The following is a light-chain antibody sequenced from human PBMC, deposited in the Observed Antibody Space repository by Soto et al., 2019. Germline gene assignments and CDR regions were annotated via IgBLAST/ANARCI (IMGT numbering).Light chain of an antibody. Sequence: EVVLTQSPGTLSLAPGERATLSCRASQSVSSYIAWYQQKPGQAPRLLISGASSRATGIPDRFSGSGSGTDFTLTNSKLEPEDFAVYYCQQYGSSSGTFGGGTKVEIK. V-gene: IGKV3-20*01. CDR1: QSVSSY. J-gene: IGKJ4*01. CDR3: QQYGSSSGT. CDR2: GAS.